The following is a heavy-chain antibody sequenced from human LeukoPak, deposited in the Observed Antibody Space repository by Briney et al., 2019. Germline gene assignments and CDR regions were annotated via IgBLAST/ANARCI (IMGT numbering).Heavy chain of an antibody. V-gene: IGHV1-69*04. D-gene: IGHD6-19*01. CDR1: GGTFSSYA. CDR2: IIPILGIA. J-gene: IGHJ6*02. CDR3: ARAPAVSGPHYYYYGMDV. Sequence: ASVKVSCKASGGTFSSYAISWVRQAPGQGLEWMGRIIPILGIANYAQKFQGRVTITADKSTSTAYMELSSLRSDDTAVYYCARAPAVSGPHYYYYGMDVWGQGTTVTVSS.